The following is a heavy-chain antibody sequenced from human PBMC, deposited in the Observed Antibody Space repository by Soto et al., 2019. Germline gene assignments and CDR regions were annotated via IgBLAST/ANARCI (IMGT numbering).Heavy chain of an antibody. V-gene: IGHV3-21*01. CDR1: GFTFSSYS. D-gene: IGHD2-15*01. CDR3: ARDLELPLYYYGMDV. J-gene: IGHJ6*02. Sequence: PGGSLRLSCAASGFTFSSYSMNWVRQAPGKGLEWVSSISSSSSYIYYADSVKGRSTISRDNAKNSLYLQMNSLRAEDTAVYYCARDLELPLYYYGMDVWGQGTTVTVSS. CDR2: ISSSSSYI.